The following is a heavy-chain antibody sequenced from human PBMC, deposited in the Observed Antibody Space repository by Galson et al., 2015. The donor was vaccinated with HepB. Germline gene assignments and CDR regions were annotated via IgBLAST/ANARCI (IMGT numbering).Heavy chain of an antibody. Sequence: SLRLSCAASGFTFSSYGMHWVRQAPGKGLEWVAVIWYDGSNKYYADSVKGRFTISRDYSKNTLYLQMNSLRAEDTAVYYCARDVSTAGVDYWGQGTLVTVSS. CDR2: IWYDGSNK. D-gene: IGHD2-2*01. J-gene: IGHJ4*02. CDR1: GFTFSSYG. CDR3: ARDVSTAGVDY. V-gene: IGHV3-33*08.